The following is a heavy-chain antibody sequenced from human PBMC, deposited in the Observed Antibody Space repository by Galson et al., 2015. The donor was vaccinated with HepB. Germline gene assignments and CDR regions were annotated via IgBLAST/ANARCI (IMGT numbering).Heavy chain of an antibody. CDR1: GGTFSSYA. J-gene: IGHJ5*02. V-gene: IGHV1-69*13. Sequence: SVKVSCKASGGTFSSYAISWVRQAPGQGLEWMGGIIPILGTANYAQKFQGRVTITADESTSTAYMELSSLRSEDTAVYYCATDAGGGGDYGTWFDPWGQGTLVTVSS. CDR3: ATDAGGGGDYGTWFDP. CDR2: IIPILGTA. D-gene: IGHD4-17*01.